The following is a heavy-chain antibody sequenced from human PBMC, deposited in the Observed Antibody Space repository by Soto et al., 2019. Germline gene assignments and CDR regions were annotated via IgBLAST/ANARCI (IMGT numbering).Heavy chain of an antibody. V-gene: IGHV3-23*01. J-gene: IGHJ5*02. CDR3: AKAGYTSSTRAGGYWFDP. Sequence: GGSLRLSCAASGFTFSIYAMSWVRQAPGEGLEWVSAISSGGGSTYYADSVKGRFTISRDNSKNTLYLQMNSLRAEDTAVYYCAKAGYTSSTRAGGYWFDPWGQGTLVTVSS. D-gene: IGHD6-6*01. CDR1: GFTFSIYA. CDR2: ISSGGGST.